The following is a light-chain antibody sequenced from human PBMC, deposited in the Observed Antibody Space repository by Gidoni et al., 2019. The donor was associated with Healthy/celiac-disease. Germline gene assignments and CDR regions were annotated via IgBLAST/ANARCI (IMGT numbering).Light chain of an antibody. V-gene: IGKV3-20*01. J-gene: IGKJ2*01. CDR1: QSVSSSY. Sequence: EIGLTQTPGTLSLSPGERATLSCGASQSVSSSYLAWYQQKPGQAPRLLIYGASSRATGIPDRFSGSGSGPDFPLTISRLEPEDFAVYYCQQYGSSGYTFGQGTKLEIK. CDR2: GAS. CDR3: QQYGSSGYT.